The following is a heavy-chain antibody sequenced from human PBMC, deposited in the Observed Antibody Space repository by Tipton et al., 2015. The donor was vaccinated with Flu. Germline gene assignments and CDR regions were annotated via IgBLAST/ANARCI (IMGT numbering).Heavy chain of an antibody. J-gene: IGHJ4*02. D-gene: IGHD2-21*02. CDR3: ASSDWLVTGLDS. CDR2: IYRSGRI. Sequence: TLSLTCTVSGGSISDYYWHWIRQSAGKGLEWIGRIYRSGRIEYNHSLESRVTMSADTSTNQLSLNLRSVTDADTAVYYCASSDWLVTGLDSWGQGTLVTVSS. CDR1: GGSISDYY. V-gene: IGHV4-4*07.